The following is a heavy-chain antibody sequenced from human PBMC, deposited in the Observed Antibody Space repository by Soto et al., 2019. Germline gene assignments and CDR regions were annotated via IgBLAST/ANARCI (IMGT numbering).Heavy chain of an antibody. J-gene: IGHJ4*02. Sequence: QVQLVQSGAEVKKPGASVKVSCKASVYTCTSYAMHWVRQAPGQRLEWMGWINAGNGNTKYSQKFQGRVTITRDTSASTAYMELSSLRYEDTAVYYCARDMGFGRSDYWGQGPLVTVSS. D-gene: IGHD3-10*01. CDR2: INAGNGNT. CDR3: ARDMGFGRSDY. CDR1: VYTCTSYA. V-gene: IGHV1-3*01.